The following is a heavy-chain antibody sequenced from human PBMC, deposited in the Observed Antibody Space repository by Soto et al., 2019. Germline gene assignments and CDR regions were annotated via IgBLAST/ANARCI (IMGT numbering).Heavy chain of an antibody. CDR1: GGSVSSGSYY. Sequence: PSETLSLTCTVSGGSVSSGSYYWSWIRQPPGKGLEWIGYIYYSGSTNYNPSLKSRVTISVDTSKNQFSLKLSSVTAADTAVYYCAVGDYYDYVWGSYRPDYWGQGTLVTVSS. CDR3: AVGDYYDYVWGSYRPDY. CDR2: IYYSGST. D-gene: IGHD3-16*02. J-gene: IGHJ4*02. V-gene: IGHV4-61*01.